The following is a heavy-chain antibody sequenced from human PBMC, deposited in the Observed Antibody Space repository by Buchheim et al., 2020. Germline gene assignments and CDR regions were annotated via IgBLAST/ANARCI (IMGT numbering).Heavy chain of an antibody. CDR1: GFTFRTNW. CDR3: STGRTTAH. J-gene: IGHJ4*01. Sequence: EVQLVESGGGLVQPGGSLRLSCAVSGFTFRTNWMTWVRQAPGKGLEWVANIKEDGSEKNYLDSVKGRFTISRDNAKNSVYLQMSSLRADDTAVYYCSTGRTTAHWGHGTL. CDR2: IKEDGSEK. V-gene: IGHV3-7*01. D-gene: IGHD2-21*02.